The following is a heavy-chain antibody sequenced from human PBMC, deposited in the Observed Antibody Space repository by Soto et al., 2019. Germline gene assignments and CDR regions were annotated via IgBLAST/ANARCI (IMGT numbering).Heavy chain of an antibody. CDR2: VFYTGFT. Sequence: SETLSLTCAVSGGSVSGSYYYWAWLRQSPGKGPEWIGSVFYTGFTSYNPSLESRVSVSVDTSKSQFSLKLSAVTAADTAVYYCATSQKGYNWNYFDHWGQGALVTVSS. J-gene: IGHJ4*02. CDR3: ATSQKGYNWNYFDH. V-gene: IGHV4-39*01. CDR1: GGSVSGSYYY. D-gene: IGHD1-20*01.